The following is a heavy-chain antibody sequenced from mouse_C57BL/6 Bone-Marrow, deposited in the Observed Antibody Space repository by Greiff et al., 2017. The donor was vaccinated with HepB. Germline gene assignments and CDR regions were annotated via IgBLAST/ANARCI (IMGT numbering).Heavy chain of an antibody. Sequence: QVQLQQSGPGLVQPSQSLSITCTVSGFSLNNYGVHWVRQSPGKGLEWLGAIWSGGSPDYNAAFISRLSISKDNSESQVFFKMNSLQADDTAIYYCARMAYYRNSNYLDNWGQGTTLPVSS. D-gene: IGHD2-10*01. CDR1: GFSLNNYG. V-gene: IGHV2-2*01. J-gene: IGHJ2*01. CDR3: ARMAYYRNSNYLDN. CDR2: IWSGGSP.